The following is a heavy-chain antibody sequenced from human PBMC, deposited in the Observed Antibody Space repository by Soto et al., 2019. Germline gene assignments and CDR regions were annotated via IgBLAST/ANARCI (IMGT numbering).Heavy chain of an antibody. CDR3: AREDGSSWYYDY. Sequence: SETLSLTCAVYGGSFSGYYWSWIRQPPGKGLEWIGEIYHSGSTNYNPSLKSRVTISVGKSKNQFSLKLSSVTAADTAVYYCAREDGSSWYYDYWGQGTLVTVSS. J-gene: IGHJ4*02. V-gene: IGHV4-34*01. CDR1: GGSFSGYY. CDR2: IYHSGST. D-gene: IGHD6-13*01.